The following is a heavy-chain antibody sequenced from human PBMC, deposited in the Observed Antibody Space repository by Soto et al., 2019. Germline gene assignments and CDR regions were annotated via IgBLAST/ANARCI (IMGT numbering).Heavy chain of an antibody. CDR2: IYYSGST. Sequence: PAETLSLTCTVSGGSISSGGYYWSWIRQHPGKGLEWIGYIYYSGSTYYNPSLKSRVTISVDTSKNQFSLKLSSVTAADTAVYYCARGDSSSSTIFWFDPWGQGTLVTVSS. D-gene: IGHD6-6*01. CDR1: GGSISSGGYY. J-gene: IGHJ5*02. V-gene: IGHV4-31*03. CDR3: ARGDSSSSTIFWFDP.